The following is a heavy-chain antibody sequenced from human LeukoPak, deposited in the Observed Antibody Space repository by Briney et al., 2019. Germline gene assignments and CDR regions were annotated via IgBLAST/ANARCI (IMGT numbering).Heavy chain of an antibody. CDR1: GFTVSSNS. V-gene: IGHV3-53*01. CDR2: IYSDNT. J-gene: IGHJ4*02. CDR3: ARRAGAYSHPYDY. Sequence: GGSLRLSCTVSGFTVSSNSMSWVRQAPGKGLEWDSFIYSDNTHYSDSVKGGFTISRANSKNTLYLQMNSLRAEDTAVYYCARRAGAYSHPYDYWGQGTLVTVSS. D-gene: IGHD4/OR15-4a*01.